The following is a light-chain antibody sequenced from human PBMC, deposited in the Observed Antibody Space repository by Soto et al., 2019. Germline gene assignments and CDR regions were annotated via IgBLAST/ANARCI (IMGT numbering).Light chain of an antibody. CDR3: QQYDNLLT. CDR1: QDITNY. Sequence: DIQMTQSPSWLSASVGDRVTIPCQASQDITNYLNWYQQKPGKAPKLLIYDASNLETGVTSRFSGSGSGTDFTFTISSLQPEDIATYYCQQYDNLLTFGGGTKVDIK. J-gene: IGKJ4*01. V-gene: IGKV1-33*01. CDR2: DAS.